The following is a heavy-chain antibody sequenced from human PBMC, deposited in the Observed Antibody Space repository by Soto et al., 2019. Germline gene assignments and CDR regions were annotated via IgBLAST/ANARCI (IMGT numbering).Heavy chain of an antibody. Sequence: SETLSLTCTVSGVSISSGDYYWSWIRQHPGKGLEWIGYIFYSGTTYYNPSLQSRVTLSLNNSKNQFSLKLSFLTAADTAVYFCAREGYNYNGMDVWGQGTTVS. D-gene: IGHD3-10*01. CDR3: AREGYNYNGMDV. V-gene: IGHV4-31*03. J-gene: IGHJ6*02. CDR1: GVSISSGDYY. CDR2: IFYSGTT.